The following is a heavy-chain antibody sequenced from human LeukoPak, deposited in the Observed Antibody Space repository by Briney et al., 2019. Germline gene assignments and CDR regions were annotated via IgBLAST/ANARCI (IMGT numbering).Heavy chain of an antibody. J-gene: IGHJ4*02. CDR2: ISAYNGNT. Sequence: ASVTVSCKASGYTFTSYGISWVRQAPGQGLEWMGWISAYNGNTNYAQNLQGRVTMTTDTSTSTAYMELRSLTSDDTAMYYCARFISIVATIGVDYWGQGTLVTVSS. CDR1: GYTFTSYG. V-gene: IGHV1-18*01. CDR3: ARFISIVATIGVDY. D-gene: IGHD5-12*01.